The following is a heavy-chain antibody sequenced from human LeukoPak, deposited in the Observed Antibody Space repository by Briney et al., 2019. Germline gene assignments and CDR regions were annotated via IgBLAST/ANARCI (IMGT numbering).Heavy chain of an antibody. CDR3: ARNTYYYDNSAGTFDF. CDR1: GYTFTDYS. CDR2: INTNTGGT. J-gene: IGHJ4*02. D-gene: IGHD3-22*01. Sequence: ASVKVSCKASGYTFTDYSIHWVRQAPGQGLEWMGRINTNTGGTNYAQKFQGRVTVTRDTSISTAYMELSRLTSDDTAVFYCARNTYYYDNSAGTFDFWGQGTLVTASS. V-gene: IGHV1-2*02.